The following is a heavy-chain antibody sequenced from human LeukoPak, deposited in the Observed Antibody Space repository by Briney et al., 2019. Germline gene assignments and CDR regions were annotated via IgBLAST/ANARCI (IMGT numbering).Heavy chain of an antibody. CDR1: GLTFSSYS. CDR2: ISSSSSYI. D-gene: IGHD3-22*01. J-gene: IGHJ4*02. V-gene: IGHV3-21*04. CDR3: ARLNYYDSSGYYYPHPYFDY. Sequence: PGGSLRLSCAASGLTFSSYSMNWVRQAPGKGLEWVSSISSSSSYIYYADSVKGRFTISRDNAKNSLYLQMNSLRAEDTAVYYCARLNYYDSSGYYYPHPYFDYWGQGTLVTVSS.